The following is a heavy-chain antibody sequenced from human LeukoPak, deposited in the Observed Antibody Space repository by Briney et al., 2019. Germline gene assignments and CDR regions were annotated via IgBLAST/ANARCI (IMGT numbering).Heavy chain of an antibody. CDR1: GFTFSTNW. D-gene: IGHD1-26*01. V-gene: IGHV3-74*01. CDR2: INSDGSST. J-gene: IGHJ4*02. CDR3: AGDLSGSLDY. Sequence: GGSLRLSCAASGFTFSTNWMHWVRQAPGKGLVWVSLINSDGSSTRYADSVKGRFTISRDNAKNTLYLQMNSLRAEDTAVYYCAGDLSGSLDYWGQGTLVTVSS.